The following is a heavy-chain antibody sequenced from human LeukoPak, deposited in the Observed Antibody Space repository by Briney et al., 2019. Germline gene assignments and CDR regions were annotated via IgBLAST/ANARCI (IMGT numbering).Heavy chain of an antibody. D-gene: IGHD6-19*01. CDR3: ARVPRTVAGNGVFDY. V-gene: IGHV1-2*02. CDR1: GYTFTGYY. CDR2: INPNSGGT. J-gene: IGHJ4*02. Sequence: GASVKVSCKASGYTFTGYYMHWVRQAPGQGLEWMGWINPNSGGTNYAQKFQGRVTMTRDTSISTAYMELSRLRSDDTAAYYCARVPRTVAGNGVFDYWGQGTLVTVSS.